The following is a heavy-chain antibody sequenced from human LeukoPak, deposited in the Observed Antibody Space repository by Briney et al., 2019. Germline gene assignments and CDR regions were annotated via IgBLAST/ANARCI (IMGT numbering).Heavy chain of an antibody. Sequence: GGSLRLSCAASGFTVSSNYMSWVRQAPGRGLEWVSVIYSGGGTYYAGSVKGRFTISRDNSKNTLYLQMNSLRAEDTAVYYCARLGVQSAGKYYFDYWGQGTLVTVSS. J-gene: IGHJ4*02. V-gene: IGHV3-66*04. CDR3: ARLGVQSAGKYYFDY. CDR2: IYSGGGT. D-gene: IGHD2-8*01. CDR1: GFTVSSNY.